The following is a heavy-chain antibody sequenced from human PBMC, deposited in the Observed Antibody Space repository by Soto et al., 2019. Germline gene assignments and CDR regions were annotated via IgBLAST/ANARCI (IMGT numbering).Heavy chain of an antibody. Sequence: GGSLRLSCTASGFTFGDYAMSWFRQAPGKGLEWVGFIRSKAYGGTTEYAASVKGRFTISRDDSKSIAYLQMNSLKTEDTAVYYCTRDIVVVPAAPGDYYYYYMDVWGKGTTVTVSS. CDR3: TRDIVVVPAAPGDYYYYYMDV. D-gene: IGHD2-2*01. CDR2: IRSKAYGGTT. CDR1: GFTFGDYA. J-gene: IGHJ6*03. V-gene: IGHV3-49*03.